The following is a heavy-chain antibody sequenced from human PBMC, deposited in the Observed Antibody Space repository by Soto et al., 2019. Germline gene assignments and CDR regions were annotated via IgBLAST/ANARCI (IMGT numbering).Heavy chain of an antibody. J-gene: IGHJ4*02. CDR1: GGTFSSYA. V-gene: IGHV1-69*01. D-gene: IGHD4-17*01. Sequence: QVQLVQSGAEVKKPGSSVKVSCKASGGTFSSYAISWVRQAPGHGLEWMGGIIPIFGTANYAQKFQGRVTITADESTSTAYMELSSLRSEDTAVYYCASEDYGGNSAPFDYWGQGTLVTVSS. CDR2: IIPIFGTA. CDR3: ASEDYGGNSAPFDY.